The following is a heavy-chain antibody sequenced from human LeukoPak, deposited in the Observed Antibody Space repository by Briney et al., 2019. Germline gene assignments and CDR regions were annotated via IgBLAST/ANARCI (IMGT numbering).Heavy chain of an antibody. CDR2: IYYSGST. CDR1: GGSISSSSYY. D-gene: IGHD1-14*01. V-gene: IGHV4-39*02. J-gene: IGHJ4*02. Sequence: SETLSLTRTVSGGSISSSSYYWGWIRQPPGKGLEWIGSIYYSGSTYYNPSLKSRVTISVDTSKNQFSLKLSSVTAADTAVYYCAREASAQKRTGTLDYWGQGTLVTVSS. CDR3: AREASAQKRTGTLDY.